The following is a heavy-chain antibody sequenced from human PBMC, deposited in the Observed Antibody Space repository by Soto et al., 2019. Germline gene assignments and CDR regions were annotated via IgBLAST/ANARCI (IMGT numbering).Heavy chain of an antibody. CDR3: TRAGGSYYFDF. J-gene: IGHJ4*02. CDR1: GFPFSSLW. Sequence: EVQLVESGGGLVLPGGSLRLSCAASGFPFSSLWMSWVRQAPGKGLEWVANIKHDGSDQYYVESVKGRCTISRDNARNSLSLQMNSLRGDDPAVYYCTRAGGSYYFDFWGQGTLVTVSA. D-gene: IGHD3-10*01. V-gene: IGHV3-7*01. CDR2: IKHDGSDQ.